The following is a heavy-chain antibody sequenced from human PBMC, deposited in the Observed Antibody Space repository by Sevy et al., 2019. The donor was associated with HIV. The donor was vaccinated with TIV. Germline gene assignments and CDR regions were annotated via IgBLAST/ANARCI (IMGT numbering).Heavy chain of an antibody. J-gene: IGHJ3*02. CDR2: INQEGSEK. CDR1: GISFSNYW. Sequence: GGCLRLSCAASGISFSNYWMSWVRQAPGKGLEWVANINQEGSEKKFVGSVKGRFTISRDNAKNSVYLQMKSLTAEDTAVYYCARDRWAKYPEDGFDIWGQGTMVTVSS. V-gene: IGHV3-7*01. CDR3: ARDRWAKYPEDGFDI.